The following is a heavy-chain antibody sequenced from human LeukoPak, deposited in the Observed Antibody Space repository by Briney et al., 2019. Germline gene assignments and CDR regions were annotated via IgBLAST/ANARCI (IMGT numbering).Heavy chain of an antibody. V-gene: IGHV3-9*01. CDR2: ISWNSGSI. CDR1: GFTFVDYA. J-gene: IGHJ3*02. Sequence: GGSLRLSCAASGFTFVDYAMHWVRQAPGKGLEWVSGISWNSGSIGYADSVKGRFTISRDNAKNSLYLQMNSLRAEDTAVYYCAKDCDYDISTGYYLGAFDIWGQGTMVTVSS. CDR3: AKDCDYDISTGYYLGAFDI. D-gene: IGHD3-9*01.